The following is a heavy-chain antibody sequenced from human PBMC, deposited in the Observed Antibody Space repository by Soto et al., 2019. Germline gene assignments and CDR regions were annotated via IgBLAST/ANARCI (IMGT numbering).Heavy chain of an antibody. CDR1: GYNFAGYW. V-gene: IGHV5-10-1*01. CDR3: ARSWYYYGSGGLDY. D-gene: IGHD3-10*01. CDR2: IDPSDSYT. J-gene: IGHJ4*02. Sequence: GESLKISCKGSGYNFAGYWIAWVRQMPGKGLELMGRIDPSDSYTKYWPSFQGHVTISADKSTSTAYLQWSSLKASDTAMYYCARSWYYYGSGGLDYWGQGTLVTVSS.